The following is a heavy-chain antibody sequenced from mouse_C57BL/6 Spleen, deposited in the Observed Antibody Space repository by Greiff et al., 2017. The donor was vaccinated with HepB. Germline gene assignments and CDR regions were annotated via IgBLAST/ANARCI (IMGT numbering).Heavy chain of an antibody. Sequence: QVQLQQSGAELMKPGASVKLSCKATGYTFTGYWIEWVKQRPGHGLEWIGEILPGSGSTNYNEKFKGKATFTADTSSNTAYMQLSSLTTEDSAIYYCARHGSSDDDWFAYWGQGTLVTVSA. CDR1: GYTFTGYW. V-gene: IGHV1-9*01. CDR2: ILPGSGST. CDR3: ARHGSSDDDWFAY. D-gene: IGHD1-1*01. J-gene: IGHJ3*01.